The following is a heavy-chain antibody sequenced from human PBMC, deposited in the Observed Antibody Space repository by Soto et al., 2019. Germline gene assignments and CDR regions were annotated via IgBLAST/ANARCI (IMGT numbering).Heavy chain of an antibody. J-gene: IGHJ4*02. CDR2: IYYSGST. D-gene: IGHD3-16*01. V-gene: IGHV4-39*02. CDR3: ARDLPNLPGEAR. Sequence: SETLSLTCTVSGGSISSSSYYWGWIRQPPGKGLEWIGSIYYSGSTYYNPSLKSRVTISVDTSKNQFSLKLSSVTAADTAVYYCARDLPNLPGEARWGQGSLVTVAS. CDR1: GGSISSSSYY.